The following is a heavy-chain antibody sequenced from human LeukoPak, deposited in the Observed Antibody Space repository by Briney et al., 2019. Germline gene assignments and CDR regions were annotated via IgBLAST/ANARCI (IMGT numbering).Heavy chain of an antibody. CDR1: GFTVGSNY. CDR2: IYSGGST. J-gene: IGHJ4*01. V-gene: IGHV3-53*01. Sequence: PGGSLRLSCAASGFTVGSNYMSWVRQAPGKGLEWVSVIYSGGSTYYADSVKGRFTISRDNSKNTLYLQMNSLRAEDTAVYYCARSAAGMYYFDYWGHGTLVTVSS. CDR3: ARSAAGMYYFDY. D-gene: IGHD3-10*01.